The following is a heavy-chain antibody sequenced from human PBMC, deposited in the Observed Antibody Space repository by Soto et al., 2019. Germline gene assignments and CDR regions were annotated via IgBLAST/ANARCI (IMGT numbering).Heavy chain of an antibody. J-gene: IGHJ4*02. Sequence: EVQLLESGGGLVQPGGSLRLSCAASGFTISSYARSWVRQAPGKGLEWVSAISGSGGSTYYADSVKGRFTISRDNSKNTLYLQMNSLRAEDTAVYYCPKDPNWLRPLDYWGQGTLVTVSS. CDR3: PKDPNWLRPLDY. D-gene: IGHD5-12*01. CDR2: ISGSGGST. CDR1: GFTISSYA. V-gene: IGHV3-23*01.